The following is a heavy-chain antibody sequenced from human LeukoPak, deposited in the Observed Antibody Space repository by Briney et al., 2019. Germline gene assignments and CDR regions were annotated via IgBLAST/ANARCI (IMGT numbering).Heavy chain of an antibody. D-gene: IGHD1-26*01. CDR1: GFTFTSSA. Sequence: ASVKVSCKASGFTFTSSAMQWVRQARGQRLEWRVWIVVGSGNTNYAQKFQERVTITRDMSTSTAYMELSSLRSEDTAVYYCAAGGSYSSFDAFDIWGQGTMVTVSS. J-gene: IGHJ3*02. CDR2: IVVGSGNT. CDR3: AAGGSYSSFDAFDI. V-gene: IGHV1-58*02.